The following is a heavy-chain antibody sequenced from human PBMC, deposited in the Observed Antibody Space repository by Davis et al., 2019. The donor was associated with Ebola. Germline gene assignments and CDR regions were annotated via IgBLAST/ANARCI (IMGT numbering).Heavy chain of an antibody. CDR1: GFTFSSYS. D-gene: IGHD3-22*01. Sequence: GESLKISCAASGFTFSSYSMNWVRQAPGKGLEWVSSISSSSSYIYYADSVKGRFTISRDNAKNSLYLQMNSLRDEDTAVYYCARDKDLPLYYESHGMDVWGQGTTVTVSS. V-gene: IGHV3-21*01. J-gene: IGHJ6*02. CDR3: ARDKDLPLYYESHGMDV. CDR2: ISSSSSYI.